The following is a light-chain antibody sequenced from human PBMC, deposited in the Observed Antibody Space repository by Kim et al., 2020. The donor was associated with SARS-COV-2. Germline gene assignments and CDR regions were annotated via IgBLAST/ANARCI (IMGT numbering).Light chain of an antibody. Sequence: IVLTQSPGTLSLSPGERATLSCRASQSVRGNYLAWFQQKPGQAPRLLIYGASSRVTGIPDRFSGSGSGTDFTLTISRLEPEDFVVYYCQQYDSSPLTFGGGTKVDIK. CDR3: QQYDSSPLT. CDR2: GAS. J-gene: IGKJ4*01. V-gene: IGKV3-20*01. CDR1: QSVRGNY.